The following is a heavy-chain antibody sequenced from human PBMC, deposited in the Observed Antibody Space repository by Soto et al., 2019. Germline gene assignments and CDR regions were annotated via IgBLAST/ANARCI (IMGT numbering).Heavy chain of an antibody. CDR1: GFTFSSYS. Sequence: EVQQVESGGGLVKPGGSLRLSCAASGFTFSSYSMNWVRQAPGKGLEWVSSISSSSSYIYYADSVKGRFTISRDNAKNSLYLQMNSLRAEDTAVYYCARDQPGYSYGYGLGYWGQGTLVTVSP. CDR2: ISSSSSYI. CDR3: ARDQPGYSYGYGLGY. V-gene: IGHV3-21*01. D-gene: IGHD5-18*01. J-gene: IGHJ4*02.